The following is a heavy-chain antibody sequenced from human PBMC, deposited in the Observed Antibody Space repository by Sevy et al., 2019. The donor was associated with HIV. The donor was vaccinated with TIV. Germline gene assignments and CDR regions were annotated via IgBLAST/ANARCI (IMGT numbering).Heavy chain of an antibody. Sequence: SETLSLTCSVSGGPISSYYWSWIRQPPGKRLEWIGSCHYSGSTNYNPSLNSRLTMSVDTSKNQFSLRLTSVTAADTAVYYCARAPPVRSGDDSLNWFDPWGQGILVTVSS. CDR3: ARAPPVRSGDDSLNWFDP. CDR1: GGPISSYY. J-gene: IGHJ5*02. CDR2: CHYSGST. D-gene: IGHD5-12*01. V-gene: IGHV4-59*01.